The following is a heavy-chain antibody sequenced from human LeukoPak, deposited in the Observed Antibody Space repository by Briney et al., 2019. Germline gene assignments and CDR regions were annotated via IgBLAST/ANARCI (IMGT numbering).Heavy chain of an antibody. CDR3: ARALNGFDI. CDR1: GGSISSYY. CDR2: IYYSGST. J-gene: IGHJ3*02. V-gene: IGHV4-59*01. Sequence: SETLSLTCTVSGGSISSYYWSWIRQPPGKGLEWIGYIYYSGSTNYNPSLKSRVTISVDSSKNQFSLKLRSVTAADTAVYYCARALNGFDIWGPGTLVTVSS.